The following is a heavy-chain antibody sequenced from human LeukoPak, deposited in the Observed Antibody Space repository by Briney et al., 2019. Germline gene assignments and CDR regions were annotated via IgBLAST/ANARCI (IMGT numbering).Heavy chain of an antibody. V-gene: IGHV1-18*01. CDR3: ARLVCSSSSCWDSAAFDI. CDR2: ISAYNGNT. D-gene: IGHD2-15*01. Sequence: ASVKVSCKASGYTFTSYGISWVRQAPGQGLEWMGWISAYNGNTNYVQKVQGRVIMTRDTSTSTAYMDVGSLRSDDTAVYYCARLVCSSSSCWDSAAFDIWGQGTMVTVSS. CDR1: GYTFTSYG. J-gene: IGHJ3*02.